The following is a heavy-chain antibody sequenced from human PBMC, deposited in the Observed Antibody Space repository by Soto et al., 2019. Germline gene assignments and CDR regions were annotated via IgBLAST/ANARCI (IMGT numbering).Heavy chain of an antibody. CDR1: GFTFRKYA. CDR3: AREGARGWNLDY. Sequence: QVRLVESGGGAVQPGRPLKLSCTASGFTFRKYAMHWVSQAPDKRLEWGAFIWSDGSRQDYAESVRGRFTISRDDSNNRLDLQMNVLRVEDTALYYGAREGARGWNLDYWGQGTLVTVTS. J-gene: IGHJ4*02. D-gene: IGHD6-19*01. V-gene: IGHV3-33*01. CDR2: IWSDGSRQ.